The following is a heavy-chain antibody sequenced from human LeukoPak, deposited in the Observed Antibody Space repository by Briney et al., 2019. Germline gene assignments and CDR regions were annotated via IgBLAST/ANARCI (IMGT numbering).Heavy chain of an antibody. CDR1: GFTFSSYA. CDR3: AKEAESQAGYSSIFDY. J-gene: IGHJ4*02. CDR2: ISYDGSNK. D-gene: IGHD6-13*01. Sequence: GGSLRLSCAASGFTFSSYAMHWVRQAPGKGLEWVAVISYDGSNKYYADSVKGRFTISRDNSKNTLYLQMNSLRAEDTAVYYCAKEAESQAGYSSIFDYWGQGTLVTVSS. V-gene: IGHV3-30-3*01.